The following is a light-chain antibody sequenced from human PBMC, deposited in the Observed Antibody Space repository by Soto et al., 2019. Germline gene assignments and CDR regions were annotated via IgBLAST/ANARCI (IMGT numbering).Light chain of an antibody. J-gene: IGKJ2*01. CDR1: QAVTGNY. CDR2: GTS. CDR3: QQCGPSLRYT. V-gene: IGKV3-20*01. Sequence: EVVLMQSPDTLSLSPGETATLSCRASQAVTGNYLAWYQQNPGQAPRLLIYGTSNRATGIPDRFSGSGSGTDFTLTISRLEPEDFAVYYCQQCGPSLRYTFGQGTKLEIK.